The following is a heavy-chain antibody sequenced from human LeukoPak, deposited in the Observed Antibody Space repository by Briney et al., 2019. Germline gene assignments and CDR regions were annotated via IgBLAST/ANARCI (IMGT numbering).Heavy chain of an antibody. V-gene: IGHV1-2*06. D-gene: IGHD6-19*01. CDR2: INPNSGAT. Sequence: ASVKVSCKASGYTFTGYYIHWVRQAPGQGLERMGRINPNSGATNYAQKFQGRVTMTRDTSISTAYMELSRLRSDDTAVYYCARGAGTLTPPDYWGQGTLVTVSS. CDR3: ARGAGTLTPPDY. J-gene: IGHJ4*02. CDR1: GYTFTGYY.